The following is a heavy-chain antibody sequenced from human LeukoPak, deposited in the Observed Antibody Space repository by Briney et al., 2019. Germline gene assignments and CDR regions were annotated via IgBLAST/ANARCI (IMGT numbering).Heavy chain of an antibody. CDR1: GDTFTSYG. CDR2: ISVYNGNT. CDR3: ARDSSGYSLDY. J-gene: IGHJ4*02. V-gene: IGHV1-18*04. D-gene: IGHD3-22*01. Sequence: GASVKVSCKASGDTFTSYGISWVRQAPAQGLERMGWISVYNGNTNYAQKFQGRVTMTTDTSTSTAYMELRSLRSDDTAVYYCARDSSGYSLDYWGQGTLVTVSS.